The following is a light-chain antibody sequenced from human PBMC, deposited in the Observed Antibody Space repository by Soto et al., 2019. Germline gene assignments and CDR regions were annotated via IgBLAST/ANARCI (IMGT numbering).Light chain of an antibody. CDR3: EYYGNSIT. V-gene: IGKV3-20*01. J-gene: IGKJ4*01. CDR1: QSISNNH. Sequence: EIVLTQSPGTLSLSPRERVTLSCRASQSISNNHLAWYQQKPGQAPRLLIHGTSNRATGIPDRFSGSGSGTDFTLTFSRLEPEDFAVYYCEYYGNSITFGGGTKVEIK. CDR2: GTS.